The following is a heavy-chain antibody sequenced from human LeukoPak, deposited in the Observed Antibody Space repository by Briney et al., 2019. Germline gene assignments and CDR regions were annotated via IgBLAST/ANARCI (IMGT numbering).Heavy chain of an antibody. CDR1: GYTFTGYY. J-gene: IGHJ4*02. V-gene: IGHV1-2*02. CDR3: ARVSTVAATFDY. CDR2: INPNSGDT. Sequence: GASVKVSCKASGYTFTGYYMHWVRQAPGQGLEWMGWINPNSGDTKYAQKLQGRVTMTRDTSISTTYMELSSLGSDDTAVYYCARVSTVAATFDYWGQGTLVTVSS. D-gene: IGHD2-15*01.